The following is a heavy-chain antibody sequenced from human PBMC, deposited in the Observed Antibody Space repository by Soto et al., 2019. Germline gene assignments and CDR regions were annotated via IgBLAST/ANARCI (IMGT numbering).Heavy chain of an antibody. J-gene: IGHJ4*02. CDR1: GFTFSGFG. D-gene: IGHD4-17*01. V-gene: IGHV3-30*18. CDR2: ISYDGNNK. Sequence: QVQLVESGGGVVQPVRSLRLSCAASGFTFSGFGMHWVRQAPGKGLEWVAVISYDGNNKYYADSVKGRFTISRDNSKNTLYLQMNTLRAEDTAVYYCAKDHLPSTVTTPGYWGQGTLVTVSS. CDR3: AKDHLPSTVTTPGY.